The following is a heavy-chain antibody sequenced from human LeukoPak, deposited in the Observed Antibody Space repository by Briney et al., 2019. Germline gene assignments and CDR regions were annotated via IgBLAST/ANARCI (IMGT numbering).Heavy chain of an antibody. D-gene: IGHD5-18*01. CDR1: GGTFSSYA. CDR3: ARNIQPGGYYYYYYMDV. J-gene: IGHJ6*03. Sequence: SVKVSCKASGGTFSSYAISWVRQAPGQGLEWMGGIIPIFGTANYAQKFQGRVTITADKSTSTAYMELSSLRSEDTAVYYCARNIQPGGYYYYYYMDVWGKGTTVTVSS. V-gene: IGHV1-69*06. CDR2: IIPIFGTA.